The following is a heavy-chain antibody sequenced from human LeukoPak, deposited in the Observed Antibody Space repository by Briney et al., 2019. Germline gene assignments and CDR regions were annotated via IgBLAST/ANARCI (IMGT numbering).Heavy chain of an antibody. CDR1: GYTFTSYG. Sequence: ASVKVSCKASGYTFTSYGISWVRQAPGQGLEWMGWINTYNGNTIHVQKLQGRVTMTTDTSTTTAYMELRSLRSDDTAVYYCARDLVHHRLLASGYNWFDPWGQGTLVTVSS. CDR2: INTYNGNT. D-gene: IGHD3-9*01. J-gene: IGHJ5*02. CDR3: ARDLVHHRLLASGYNWFDP. V-gene: IGHV1-18*01.